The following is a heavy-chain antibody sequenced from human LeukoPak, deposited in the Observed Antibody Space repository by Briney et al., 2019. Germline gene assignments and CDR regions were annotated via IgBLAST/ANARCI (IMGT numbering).Heavy chain of an antibody. Sequence: ASVKVSCKASGYTFTSYGISWVRQAPGQGLEWMGWISAYNGNTNYAQKLQGRVTMTTDTATSTAYMELRSLRSDDTAVYYCARVDCSGGSCYPGEFDPWGQGTLVTVSS. CDR3: ARVDCSGGSCYPGEFDP. CDR1: GYTFTSYG. V-gene: IGHV1-18*01. D-gene: IGHD2-15*01. J-gene: IGHJ5*02. CDR2: ISAYNGNT.